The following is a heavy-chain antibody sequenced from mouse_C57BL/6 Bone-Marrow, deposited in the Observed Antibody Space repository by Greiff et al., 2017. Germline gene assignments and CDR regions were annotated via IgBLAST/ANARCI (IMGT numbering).Heavy chain of an antibody. V-gene: IGHV5-4*01. CDR3: AREGYIGYSTFDY. CDR1: GFTFSSYA. J-gene: IGHJ2*01. D-gene: IGHD2-5*01. CDR2: ISDGGSYT. Sequence: EVKVEESGGGLVKPGGSLKLSCAASGFTFSSYAMSWVRQTPEKRLEWVATISDGGSYTYYPDNVKGRFTISRDNAKNNLYLQMSHLKSEDTAMYYCAREGYIGYSTFDYWGQGTTLTVSS.